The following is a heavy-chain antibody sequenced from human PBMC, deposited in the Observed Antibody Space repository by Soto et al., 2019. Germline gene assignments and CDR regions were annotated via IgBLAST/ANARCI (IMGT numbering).Heavy chain of an antibody. CDR1: GFTFSSYA. Sequence: EVQLLESGGGLVQPGGSLRLSCAASGFTFSSYAMSWVRQAPGKGLEWVSAISGSGGSTYYADSVKGRFTISRDNSKNTLYLQMNSLRAEDTAVYYCAKDRQWLVRFYYYGMGVWGQGTTVTVSS. J-gene: IGHJ6*02. CDR2: ISGSGGST. V-gene: IGHV3-23*01. CDR3: AKDRQWLVRFYYYGMGV. D-gene: IGHD6-19*01.